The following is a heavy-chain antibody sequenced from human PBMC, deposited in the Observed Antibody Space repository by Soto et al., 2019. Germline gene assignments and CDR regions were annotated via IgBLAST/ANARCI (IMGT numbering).Heavy chain of an antibody. J-gene: IGHJ4*02. Sequence: QLQLQESGPGLVKPSKTLTLTCTVSGGSISSSSYYWGWIRQPPGKGLEWIGTIYYSGSTHYNPSLKSRVTFSLDTPKNQFSLKLSSVTAADTAVYYCARLSTLIAPFDSWGQGTLVTVSS. CDR3: ARLSTLIAPFDS. V-gene: IGHV4-39*01. CDR1: GGSISSSSYY. CDR2: IYYSGST. D-gene: IGHD3-16*02.